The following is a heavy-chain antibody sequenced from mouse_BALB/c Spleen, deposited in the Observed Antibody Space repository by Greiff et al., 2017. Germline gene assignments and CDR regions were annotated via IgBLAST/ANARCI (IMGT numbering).Heavy chain of an antibody. CDR2: IRHKANGNTT. V-gene: IGHV7-3*02. Sequence: EVKLVESGGGLVQPGGSLRLSCATSGFTFTDYYMSWVRQPPGKALEWLGFIRHKANGNTTEYSASVKGRFTISRDNSQSILYPQMNTLRAEDSATYYCARDAGYYPFAYWGQGTLVTVSA. CDR1: GFTFTDYY. J-gene: IGHJ3*01. D-gene: IGHD2-3*01. CDR3: ARDAGYYPFAY.